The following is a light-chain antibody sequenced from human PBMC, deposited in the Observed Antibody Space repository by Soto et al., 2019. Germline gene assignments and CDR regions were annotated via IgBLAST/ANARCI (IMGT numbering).Light chain of an antibody. CDR1: SSDVGGYNY. J-gene: IGLJ3*02. V-gene: IGLV2-11*01. Sequence: QSALIQPRSVSGSPGQSVTISCTGTSSDVGGYNYVSWYQQYPGKAPKFMIYDVNKRPSGVPDRFSGSKSGNTASLTISGLQAEDEADYYCCSYTGSYTWVFGGGTKVTVL. CDR3: CSYTGSYTWV. CDR2: DVN.